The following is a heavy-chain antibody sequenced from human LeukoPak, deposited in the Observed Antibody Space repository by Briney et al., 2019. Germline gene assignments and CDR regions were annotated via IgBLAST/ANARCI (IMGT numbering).Heavy chain of an antibody. CDR3: ARRGAAACFDY. D-gene: IGHD6-13*01. CDR1: GGSISSGGYS. Sequence: SETLSLTCAVSGGSISSGGYSWSWIRQPPGKGLEWIGYIYHSGSTYYNPSLKSRVTISVDKSKNQFSLKLSSVTAADTAVYYCARRGAAACFDYWGQGTLVTVSS. CDR2: IYHSGST. V-gene: IGHV4-30-2*01. J-gene: IGHJ4*02.